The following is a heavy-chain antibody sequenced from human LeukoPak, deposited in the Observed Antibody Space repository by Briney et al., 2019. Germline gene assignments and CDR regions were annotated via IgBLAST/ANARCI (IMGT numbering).Heavy chain of an antibody. D-gene: IGHD3-22*01. CDR1: GFTFSSYA. CDR3: ATESYYFSHY. CDR2: IKQDGSEK. Sequence: GRSLRLSCAASGFTFSSYAMHWVRQAPGKGLEWVANIKQDGSEKFYVDSVKGRFTISRDNAKNSLFLQMNSLRTEDTAVYYCATESYYFSHYWGQGALVTVSS. J-gene: IGHJ4*02. V-gene: IGHV3-7*01.